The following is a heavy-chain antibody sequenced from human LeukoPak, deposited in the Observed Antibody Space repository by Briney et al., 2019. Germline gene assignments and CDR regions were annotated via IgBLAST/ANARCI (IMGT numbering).Heavy chain of an antibody. CDR2: IKSKTDGGTT. CDR3: TTAIVGATVVGYFDY. Sequence: PGGSLRLSCAASGFTFSNAWMSWVRQAPGKGLEWVGRIKSKTDGGTTDYAAPVKGRFTISRDDSKNTLYLQMNSLKIEDTAVYYCTTAIVGATVVGYFDYWGQGTLVTVSS. D-gene: IGHD1-26*01. V-gene: IGHV3-15*01. CDR1: GFTFSNAW. J-gene: IGHJ4*02.